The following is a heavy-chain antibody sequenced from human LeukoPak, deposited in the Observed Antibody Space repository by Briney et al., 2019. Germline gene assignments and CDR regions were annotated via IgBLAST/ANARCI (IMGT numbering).Heavy chain of an antibody. D-gene: IGHD6-13*01. Sequence: GGSLRLSCAASGFTFSSYTMNWVRQAPGKGLEWVSYISSSSSTIYYTDSVKGRFIISRDNAKNTLYLQMNSLRGDDTAVYYCAKGGSSWSEIDYWGQGSLVTVSS. V-gene: IGHV3-48*01. J-gene: IGHJ4*02. CDR3: AKGGSSWSEIDY. CDR1: GFTFSSYT. CDR2: ISSSSSTI.